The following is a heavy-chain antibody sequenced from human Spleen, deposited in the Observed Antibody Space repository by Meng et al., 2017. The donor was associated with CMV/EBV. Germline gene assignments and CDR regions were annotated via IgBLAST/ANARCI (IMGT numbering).Heavy chain of an antibody. CDR3: ARVIGLGVAFDI. D-gene: IGHD3-22*01. J-gene: IGHJ3*02. CDR1: GFTVSSNY. CDR2: IYSGGST. V-gene: IGHV3-66*01. Sequence: EVQLVELGGGLVQPGGSLGPSCAASGFTVSSNYMSWVRQAPGKGLEWVSVIYSGGSTYYADSVKGRFTISRDNSKNTLYLQMNSLRAEDTAVYYRARVIGLGVAFDIWGQGTMVTVSS.